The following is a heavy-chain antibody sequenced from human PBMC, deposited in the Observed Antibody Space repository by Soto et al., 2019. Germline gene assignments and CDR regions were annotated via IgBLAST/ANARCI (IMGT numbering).Heavy chain of an antibody. J-gene: IGHJ4*01. V-gene: IGHV3-23*01. CDR3: AKEPAERDYFDN. CDR2: VSGSGGST. CDR1: GFIFRDYA. Sequence: GGSLRLSCAASGFIFRDYALSWVRQAPGKGLEWVSAVSGSGGSTYYADSVRGRFTISRDNYKSTLYLHMNSLRADDTAIYYCAKEPAERDYFDNWGHGTLVTV.